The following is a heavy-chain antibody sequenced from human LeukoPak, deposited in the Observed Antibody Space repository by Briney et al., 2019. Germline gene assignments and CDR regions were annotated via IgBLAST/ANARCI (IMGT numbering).Heavy chain of an antibody. CDR1: GGSISSYY. CDR2: IYYSGSH. D-gene: IGHD3-10*01. CDR3: ARSFGKGYYYYYYYMDV. J-gene: IGHJ6*03. Sequence: KPSETLSLTCTVSGGSISSYYWNWIRQPPGKGLEWIGYIYYSGSHNYNPSLKNRLTISADTYKKQFSLKLSSVSAADTAVYYCARSFGKGYYYYYYYMDVWGKGTTVTVSS. V-gene: IGHV4-59*01.